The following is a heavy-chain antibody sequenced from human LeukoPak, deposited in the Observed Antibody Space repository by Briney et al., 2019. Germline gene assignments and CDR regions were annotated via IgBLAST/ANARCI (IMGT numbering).Heavy chain of an antibody. V-gene: IGHV3-23*01. CDR2: ISGGGST. J-gene: IGHJ4*02. Sequence: PGGSLRLSCAASGFTFSNYAMSWVRQAPGKGLGWVSVISGGGSTHYADSVKGRFTISRDNSKNTLYLQINSLRAEDTAVYYCAKGRSGWYPDFDYWGQGTLVTVSS. D-gene: IGHD6-19*01. CDR1: GFTFSNYA. CDR3: AKGRSGWYPDFDY.